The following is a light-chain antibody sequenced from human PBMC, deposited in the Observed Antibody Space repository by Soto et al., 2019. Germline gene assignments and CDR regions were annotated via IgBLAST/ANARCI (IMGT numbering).Light chain of an antibody. CDR2: AAS. V-gene: IGKV1-12*01. Sequence: DIQMTQSPSSVSASVGDRVTITCRASQGITSWLDWYQQKPGKAPKLLIYAASSLQSGVPSRFSGSGSWTDFTLTISGVQPEDFATYYCQQANSFPFTFGPATKADIK. CDR1: QGITSW. CDR3: QQANSFPFT. J-gene: IGKJ3*01.